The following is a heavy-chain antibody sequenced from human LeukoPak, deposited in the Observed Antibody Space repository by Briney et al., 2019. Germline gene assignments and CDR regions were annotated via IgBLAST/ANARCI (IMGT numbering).Heavy chain of an antibody. CDR1: GFTFSSCA. D-gene: IGHD2-2*01. J-gene: IGHJ4*02. V-gene: IGHV3-23*01. Sequence: GGSLRLSCAASGFTFSSCAMSWVRQAPGKGLEWVSAISGSGGSTYYADSVRGRFTISRDNSKNTPYLQMSSLRADDTAVYYCAKDRCLTTTCYVDYWGQGTLVTVSS. CDR2: ISGSGGST. CDR3: AKDRCLTTTCYVDY.